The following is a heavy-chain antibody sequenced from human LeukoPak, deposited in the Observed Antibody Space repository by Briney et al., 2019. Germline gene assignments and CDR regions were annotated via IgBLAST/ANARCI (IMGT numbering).Heavy chain of an antibody. CDR1: GFSFRKYS. D-gene: IGHD2-8*02. V-gene: IGHV3-23*01. Sequence: GGSLRLSCVASGFSFRKYSMSWVRQAPGQGLEWVSSITGREGNTYAADSVKGRFTISRDSSEDTLDLQMDSLRAEDTAIYYCAKAKSVVYAHYWGQGTLVTVSS. CDR2: ITGREGNT. J-gene: IGHJ4*02. CDR3: AKAKSVVYAHY.